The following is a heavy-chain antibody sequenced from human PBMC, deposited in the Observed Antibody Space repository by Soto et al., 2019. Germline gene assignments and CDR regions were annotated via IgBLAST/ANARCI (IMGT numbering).Heavy chain of an antibody. CDR2: IYPGDSDT. CDR1: GYSFTSYW. D-gene: IGHD5-12*01. V-gene: IGHV5-51*01. Sequence: GESLKISCKGSGYSFTSYWIGWVRQMPGKGLEWMGIIYPGDSDTRYSPSFQGQVTISADKSTSTAYLQWSSLKASDTAMYYCARLSRGYSGYGASNYYYMDVWGKGTTVTVSS. CDR3: ARLSRGYSGYGASNYYYMDV. J-gene: IGHJ6*03.